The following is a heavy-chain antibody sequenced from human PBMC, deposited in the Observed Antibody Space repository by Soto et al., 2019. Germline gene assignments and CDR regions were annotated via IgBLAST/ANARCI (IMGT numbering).Heavy chain of an antibody. CDR2: IWYDGSNK. CDR3: ARDDGAIVRGASWFDS. D-gene: IGHD3-10*01. Sequence: QVQLVESGGGVVQPGGSLRLSCAASGFIFSSHGMHWVRQAPGKGLEWVAVIWYDGSNKYYADSVKGRFTISSDNSKNTLYLHMSSLRAEDTAVYYCARDDGAIVRGASWFDSWGQGTLVTVSS. CDR1: GFIFSSHG. V-gene: IGHV3-33*01. J-gene: IGHJ5*01.